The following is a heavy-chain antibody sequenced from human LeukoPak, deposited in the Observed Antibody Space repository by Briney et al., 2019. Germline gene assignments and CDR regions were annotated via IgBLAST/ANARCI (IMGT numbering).Heavy chain of an antibody. Sequence: SETLSLTCTVSGGSISSYYWSWIRQPPGKGLEWIGYIYHSGSTNYNPSLKSRVTISVDTSKNQFSLKLSSVTAADTAVYYCARGSSGYYFDYWGQGTLVTVSS. CDR3: ARGSSGYYFDY. D-gene: IGHD3-22*01. CDR2: IYHSGST. J-gene: IGHJ4*02. V-gene: IGHV4-59*01. CDR1: GGSISSYY.